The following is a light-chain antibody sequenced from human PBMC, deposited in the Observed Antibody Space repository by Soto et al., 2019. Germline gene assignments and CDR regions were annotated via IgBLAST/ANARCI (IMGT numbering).Light chain of an antibody. Sequence: DIQLTQSPSFLSASVGDRVTITCRASQGISSYLACYQQKPGKAPKLLIYAASTLQSGVPSRFSGSGSGTEFTLTISSLQPEDFATYYCQQLNPITFGQGTRLEIK. J-gene: IGKJ5*01. CDR1: QGISSY. V-gene: IGKV1-9*01. CDR2: AAS. CDR3: QQLNPIT.